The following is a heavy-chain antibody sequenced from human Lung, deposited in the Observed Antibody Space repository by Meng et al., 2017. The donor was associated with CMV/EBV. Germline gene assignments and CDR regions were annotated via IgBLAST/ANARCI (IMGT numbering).Heavy chain of an antibody. D-gene: IGHD6-13*01. CDR2: ISWNGGFV. Sequence: GGSLRLXCAASGFTFEDYDMDWVRQISGKGLEWVSRISWNGGFVGYADSVKGRFTISRDNAKNSLYLKMNSLRVEDTALYYCAKRAAGRYYFDYWGQGTLVTVSS. CDR1: GFTFEDYD. V-gene: IGHV3-9*01. CDR3: AKRAAGRYYFDY. J-gene: IGHJ4*02.